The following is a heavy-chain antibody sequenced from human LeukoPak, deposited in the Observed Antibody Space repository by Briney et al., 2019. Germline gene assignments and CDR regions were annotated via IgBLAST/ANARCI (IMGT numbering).Heavy chain of an antibody. V-gene: IGHV3-NL1*01. CDR3: ARELIGFDP. D-gene: IGHD3-22*01. Sequence: GRSLRLSCAASGFSFISYVIHWVRQAPGKGLEWVSVIYSGGSTYYADSVKGRFTISRDNSKNTLYLQMNSLRAEDTAVYYCARELIGFDPWGQGTLVTVSS. CDR2: IYSGGST. CDR1: GFSFISYV. J-gene: IGHJ5*02.